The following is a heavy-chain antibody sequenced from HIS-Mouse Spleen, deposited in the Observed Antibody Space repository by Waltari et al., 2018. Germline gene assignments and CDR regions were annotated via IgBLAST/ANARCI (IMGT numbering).Heavy chain of an antibody. Sequence: QVQLMQSGAEVKKPGASVKVSCKASGYTFTGYYMHWVRQAPGQGLEWMGWINPNSGGTNYAQKFQGRVTMTRDTSISTAYMELSRLGSDDTAVYYCARDPKGGSGWHYFDYWGQGTLVTVSS. CDR2: INPNSGGT. D-gene: IGHD6-19*01. CDR1: GYTFTGYY. J-gene: IGHJ4*02. V-gene: IGHV1-2*02. CDR3: ARDPKGGSGWHYFDY.